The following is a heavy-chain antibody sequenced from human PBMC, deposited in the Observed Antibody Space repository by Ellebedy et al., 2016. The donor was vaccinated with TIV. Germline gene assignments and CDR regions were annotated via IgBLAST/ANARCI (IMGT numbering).Heavy chain of an antibody. CDR2: IYPGDSDT. V-gene: IGHV5-51*01. CDR1: GYSFTTYW. Sequence: KVSCKGSGYSFTTYWIGWVRQLSGKGLEWMGLIYPGDSDTRYSPSFQGQVTISADKSISTAYLQWSSLKASDTAMYYCARVGEVAATPCSYWGQGTLVTVSS. CDR3: ARVGEVAATPCSY. D-gene: IGHD2-15*01. J-gene: IGHJ4*02.